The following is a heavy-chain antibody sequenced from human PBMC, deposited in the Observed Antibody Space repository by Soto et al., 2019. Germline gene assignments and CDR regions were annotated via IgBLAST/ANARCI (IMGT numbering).Heavy chain of an antibody. CDR1: GFTFSTYS. J-gene: IGHJ5*02. V-gene: IGHV3-48*01. CDR3: ARERGYSGYDSGWFDP. D-gene: IGHD5-12*01. Sequence: GGSLRLSCAASGFTFSTYSMNWVRQAPGKGLEWVSYISSSSSTIFYTDSVKGRFTVSRDNAKNSLYLQMNSLRAEDTAVYYCARERGYSGYDSGWFDPWSQGTLVTVSS. CDR2: ISSSSSTI.